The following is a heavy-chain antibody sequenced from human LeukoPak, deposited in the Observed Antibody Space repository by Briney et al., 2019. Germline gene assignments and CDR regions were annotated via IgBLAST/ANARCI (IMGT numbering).Heavy chain of an antibody. CDR3: ARVAALDYMDV. CDR2: MNPNSGNT. V-gene: IGHV1-8*01. Sequence: ASVKVSCKASGYPFINYDTKWVRQATGQGLEWMGWMNPNSGNTGYAQKFQGGVTMTRNTSISTAYMELSSLRSEDTAVYYCARVAALDYMDVWGKGNTVTVSS. D-gene: IGHD5-18*01. J-gene: IGHJ6*03. CDR1: GYPFINYD.